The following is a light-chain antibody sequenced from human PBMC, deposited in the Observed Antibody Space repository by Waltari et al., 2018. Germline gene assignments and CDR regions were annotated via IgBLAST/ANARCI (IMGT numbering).Light chain of an antibody. Sequence: DIQLTQSPSSLSASVGDRVTITCRTSQPIDSYLVWYQQTAGKAPKLLIFVASSLYRGVASRFSGSGSGTEFTLTISSLQPEDFATYYCQQTYRTPYTFGQGTKLEIK. V-gene: IGKV1-39*01. CDR3: QQTYRTPYT. CDR2: VAS. CDR1: QPIDSY. J-gene: IGKJ2*01.